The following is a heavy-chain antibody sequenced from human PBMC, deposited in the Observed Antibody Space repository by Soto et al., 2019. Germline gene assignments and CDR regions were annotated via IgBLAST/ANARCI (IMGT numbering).Heavy chain of an antibody. D-gene: IGHD3-10*01. CDR2: ISHDGSNK. Sequence: QVQLVESGGGVVQPGRSLRLSCAASGFTFSSYAMNWFRQAPGKGLEWVAVISHDGSNKYYADSVKGRFTISRDKTKNTLYLQMTSLRAEDTALYYCARAYYYGSGSYPPWFDPWGQGTLVTVSS. J-gene: IGHJ5*02. CDR1: GFTFSSYA. V-gene: IGHV3-30-3*01. CDR3: ARAYYYGSGSYPPWFDP.